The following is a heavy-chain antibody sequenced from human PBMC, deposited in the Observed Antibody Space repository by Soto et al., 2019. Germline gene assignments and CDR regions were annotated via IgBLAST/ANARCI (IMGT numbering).Heavy chain of an antibody. CDR3: ARDRFGGTEGTNWLDP. CDR2: IRYDGSDT. J-gene: IGHJ5*02. D-gene: IGHD3-10*01. CDR1: GFKFNSYG. Sequence: QEQLVQSGGGGVQPGRSLRLSCAASGFKFNSYGMHWVRQAPGKGLEWVAVIRYDGSDTSYGDSVKGRFTISRDNSKNTLHLQISRLRVDDKAVYYCARDRFGGTEGTNWLDPWGQGSLVTVSS. V-gene: IGHV3-33*01.